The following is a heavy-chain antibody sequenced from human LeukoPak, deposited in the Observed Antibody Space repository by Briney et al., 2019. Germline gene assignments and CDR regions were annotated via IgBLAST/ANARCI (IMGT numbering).Heavy chain of an antibody. D-gene: IGHD2-2*01. J-gene: IGHJ5*02. CDR2: IYSGGST. CDR1: GFTVSSNY. CDR3: ARVRGCSSTSCYGWFDP. V-gene: IGHV3-53*01. Sequence: GGSLRLSCAASGFTVSSNYMSWVRQAPGKGLEWVSVIYSGGSTYYADSVKGRFTISRDNSKNTLYLQMNSLRAEDTAVYYCARVRGCSSTSCYGWFDPWGQGTLVTVSS.